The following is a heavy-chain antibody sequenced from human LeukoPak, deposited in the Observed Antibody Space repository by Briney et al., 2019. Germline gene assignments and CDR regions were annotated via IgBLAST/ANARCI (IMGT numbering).Heavy chain of an antibody. J-gene: IGHJ5*02. CDR2: ISHSGSAE. CDR3: AREKTSSGTGWLDP. V-gene: IGHV3-48*01. CDR1: GFSFSSYS. Sequence: SGGSLRLSCAASGFSFSSYSMNWVRQAPGKGLEWISYISHSGSAEHYTDSVKGRFTISRDNAKNALYLQMNSLRAEDTAVYFCAREKTSSGTGWLDPWGQGTLVTVSS. D-gene: IGHD2-8*02.